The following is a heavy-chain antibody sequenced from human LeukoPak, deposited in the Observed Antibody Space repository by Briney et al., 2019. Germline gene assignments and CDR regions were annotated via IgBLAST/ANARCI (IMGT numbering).Heavy chain of an antibody. Sequence: SETLSLTCTVSGGSISSYYWSWIRQPAGKGLEWIGRIYTGGSTNYNPSLKSRVTMSVDTSKNQFSLKLSSVTAADTAVYYCARDLGSSVGYYYYGMDVWGQGTTVTVSS. CDR1: GGSISSYY. D-gene: IGHD6-6*01. CDR3: ARDLGSSVGYYYYGMDV. J-gene: IGHJ6*02. V-gene: IGHV4-4*07. CDR2: IYTGGST.